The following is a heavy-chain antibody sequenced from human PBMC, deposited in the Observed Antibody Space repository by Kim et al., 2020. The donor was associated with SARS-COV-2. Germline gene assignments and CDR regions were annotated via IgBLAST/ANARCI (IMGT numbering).Heavy chain of an antibody. D-gene: IGHD2-15*01. J-gene: IGHJ4*02. V-gene: IGHV6-1*01. CDR3: ARSEDGYFDY. CDR2: YN. Sequence: YNGYADSVKRRVAINPDKAKNQFTLQLNSVTPEDTAVDYCARSEDGYFDYWGQGTLVTVSS.